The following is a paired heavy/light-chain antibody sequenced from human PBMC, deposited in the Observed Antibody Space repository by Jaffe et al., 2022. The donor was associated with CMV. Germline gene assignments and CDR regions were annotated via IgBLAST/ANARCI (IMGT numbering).Heavy chain of an antibody. V-gene: IGHV6-1*01. CDR1: GDSVSSNSAA. CDR3: ARDWGGYYYGMDV. D-gene: IGHD3-10*01. Sequence: QVQLQQSGPGLVKPSQTLSLTCAISGDSVSSNSAAWNWIRQSPSRGLEWLGRTYYRSKWYNDYAVSVKSRITINPDTSKNQFSLQLNSVTPEDTAVYYCARDWGGYYYGMDVWGQGTTVTVSS. J-gene: IGHJ6*02. CDR2: TYYRSKWYN.
Light chain of an antibody. CDR3: QQFNNYLLT. Sequence: AIQLTQSPSSLSASVGDRVTITCRASQGISSALAWYQQKPGKAPKLLIYDASSLESGVPSRFSGSGSGTDFTLTISSLQPEDFATYYCQQFNNYLLTFGGGTKVEIK. CDR2: DAS. J-gene: IGKJ4*01. CDR1: QGISSA. V-gene: IGKV1D-13*01.